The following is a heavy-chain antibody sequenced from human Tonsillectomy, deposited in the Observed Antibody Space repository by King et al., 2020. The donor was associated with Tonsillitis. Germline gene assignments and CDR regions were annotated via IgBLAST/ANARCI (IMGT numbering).Heavy chain of an antibody. Sequence: VQLVESGGGLVQPGGSLRLSCAASGLTFSSYAMSWVRQATGKGLEWVSVIYSGGSSTYYADSEKGRFTISRDNSKNTLYLQMNSLRAEDTAVYYCAKGGDDILTGYYPDYWGQGTLVTVSS. CDR3: AKGGDDILTGYYPDY. J-gene: IGHJ4*02. D-gene: IGHD3-9*01. CDR1: GLTFSSYA. V-gene: IGHV3-23*03. CDR2: IYSGGSST.